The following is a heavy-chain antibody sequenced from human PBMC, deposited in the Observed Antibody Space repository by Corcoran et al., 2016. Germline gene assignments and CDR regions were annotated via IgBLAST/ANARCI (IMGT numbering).Heavy chain of an antibody. V-gene: IGHV3-21*01. CDR3: ARDFDPQDFTVTTTRAGYFDY. Sequence: EVQLVESGGGLVKPGGSLRLSCAASGFTFSSYSMNWVRQAPGKGLEWVSSISSSSSYIYYADSVKGRFTISRDNAKNSLYLQMNSLRAEDTAVDYCARDFDPQDFTVTTTRAGYFDYWGQGTLVTVSS. CDR1: GFTFSSYS. D-gene: IGHD4-17*01. J-gene: IGHJ4*02. CDR2: ISSSSSYI.